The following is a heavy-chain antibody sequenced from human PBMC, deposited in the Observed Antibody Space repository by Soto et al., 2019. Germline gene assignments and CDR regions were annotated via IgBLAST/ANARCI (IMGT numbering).Heavy chain of an antibody. CDR2: ISGSGGST. CDR3: AKDRWRGDIPSYYYMDV. V-gene: IGHV3-23*01. D-gene: IGHD2-2*02. CDR1: GFTFSSYA. J-gene: IGHJ6*03. Sequence: GGSLRLSCAASGFTFSSYAMSWVRQAPGKGLEWVSAISGSGGSTYYADSVKGRFTISRDNSKNTLYLQMNSLRAEDTAVYYCAKDRWRGDIPSYYYMDVWGKGTTVTVSS.